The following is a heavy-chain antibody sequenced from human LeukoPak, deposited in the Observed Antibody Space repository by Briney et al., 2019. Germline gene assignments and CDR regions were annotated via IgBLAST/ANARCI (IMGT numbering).Heavy chain of an antibody. J-gene: IGHJ4*02. V-gene: IGHV1-2*06. CDR1: GYTFTGYY. CDR2: INPNSGGT. CDR3: ARNGRGFGFRFDY. D-gene: IGHD5-18*01. Sequence: GASVKVSCKASGYTFTGYYMHWVRQAPGQGLEWVGRINPNSGGTNYAQKFQGRVTTTRDTSISTAYMELSRLRSDDTAVYYCARNGRGFGFRFDYWGQGTLVTVSS.